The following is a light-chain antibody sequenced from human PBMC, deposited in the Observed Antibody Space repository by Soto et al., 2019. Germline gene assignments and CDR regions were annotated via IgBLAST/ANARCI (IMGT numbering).Light chain of an antibody. V-gene: IGKV3-20*01. Sequence: EIVLTQSPGTLSLSPGERATLSCRASQSVSSIYLAWYQQKPGQAPRLLIYRASSRATGIPDRFSGSGSGTDCTLTISRLEPEDCAVYYCQQYSGSPPYTFGQETKLEIK. J-gene: IGKJ2*01. CDR1: QSVSSIY. CDR2: RAS. CDR3: QQYSGSPPYT.